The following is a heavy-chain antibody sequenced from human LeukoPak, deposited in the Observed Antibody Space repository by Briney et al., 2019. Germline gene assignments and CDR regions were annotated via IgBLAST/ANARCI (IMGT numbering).Heavy chain of an antibody. Sequence: SVKVSCTPSGGTFSSYAISWVRQAPGQGLEWMGGIIPIFGTANYAQKFQGRVTITADKSTSTAYMELSSLRSEDAAVYYCAREGDTSGSYGYWGQGTLVTVSS. CDR3: AREGDTSGSYGY. V-gene: IGHV1-69*06. CDR1: GGTFSSYA. J-gene: IGHJ4*02. CDR2: IIPIFGTA. D-gene: IGHD1-26*01.